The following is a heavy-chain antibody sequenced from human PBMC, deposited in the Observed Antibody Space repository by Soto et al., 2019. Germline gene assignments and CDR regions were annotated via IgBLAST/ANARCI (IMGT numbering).Heavy chain of an antibody. D-gene: IGHD6-13*01. V-gene: IGHV1-2*02. CDR2: INPNSGGT. Sequence: GASVKVSCKASGYTFTGYYMHWVRQAPGQGLEWMGWINPNSGGTNYAQKFQGRVTMTRDTSISTAYMELSRLRSDDTAVYYCARVAAAGTFYGMDVRGQGTTVTVSS. CDR1: GYTFTGYY. J-gene: IGHJ6*02. CDR3: ARVAAAGTFYGMDV.